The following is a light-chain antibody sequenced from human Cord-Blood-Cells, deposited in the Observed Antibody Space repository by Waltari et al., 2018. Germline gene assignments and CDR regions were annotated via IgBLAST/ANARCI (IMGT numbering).Light chain of an antibody. CDR2: TAS. J-gene: IGKJ1*01. Sequence: DIQMTQSPSTLSASVGDRVTITCRASQSISSWLAWYQQKPGNAPKLLIYTASSLESGVPSRFSGSGSGTEFTLTISSLQPDDFATYYCQQYNSYSFGQGTKVEIK. V-gene: IGKV1-5*03. CDR1: QSISSW. CDR3: QQYNSYS.